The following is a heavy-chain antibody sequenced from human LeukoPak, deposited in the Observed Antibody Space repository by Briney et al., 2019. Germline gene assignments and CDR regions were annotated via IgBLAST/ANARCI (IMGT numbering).Heavy chain of an antibody. J-gene: IGHJ3*02. CDR3: AKDRTTGATWGSFHI. CDR2: IGYERGNK. CDR1: GFTVSSYG. Sequence: GGSLRLSCAAAGFTVSSYGMRWVRQAPGKGLEWVAFIGYERGNKYYADSVKGRFTISRDNSKNTLYLQMNSLRAEDTAVYYCAKDRTTGATWGSFHIWGQGTMVTVSS. D-gene: IGHD1-1*01. V-gene: IGHV3-30*02.